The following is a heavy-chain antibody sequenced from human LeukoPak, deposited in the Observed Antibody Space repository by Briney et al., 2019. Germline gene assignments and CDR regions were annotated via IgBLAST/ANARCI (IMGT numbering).Heavy chain of an antibody. J-gene: IGHJ4*02. CDR3: ARDRSGATYFDY. Sequence: GGSLRLSCAAPGFTVSSNYMSWVRQAPGKGLEWVSVIYSGGSTYYADSVKGRFTISRDNSKNTLYLQMNSLRAEDTAVYYCARDRSGATYFDYWGQGTLVTVSS. CDR1: GFTVSSNY. CDR2: IYSGGST. V-gene: IGHV3-66*01. D-gene: IGHD1-26*01.